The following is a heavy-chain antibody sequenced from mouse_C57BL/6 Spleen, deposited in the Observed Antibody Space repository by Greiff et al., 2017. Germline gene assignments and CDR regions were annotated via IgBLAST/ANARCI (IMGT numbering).Heavy chain of an antibody. J-gene: IGHJ2*01. V-gene: IGHV1-82*01. CDR2: LYPGDGDT. CDR3: ARQLRLLGCDY. Sequence: VQLQQSGPELVKPGASVKISCKASGYAFSSSWMNWVKQRPGKGLEWIGRLYPGDGDTNYNGKFKGKATLTADKSSSTAYMQLSSLTSEDSAVYFCARQLRLLGCDYWGQGTTLTVSS. D-gene: IGHD3-2*02. CDR1: GYAFSSSW.